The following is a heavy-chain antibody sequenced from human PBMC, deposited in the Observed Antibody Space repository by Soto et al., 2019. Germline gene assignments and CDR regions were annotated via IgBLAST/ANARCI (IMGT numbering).Heavy chain of an antibody. J-gene: IGHJ4*02. V-gene: IGHV4-34*01. CDR2: INEKGSA. CDR1: SGSISGHF. Sequence: QVHLQQWGTGLLEPSKTLSLTCAVESGSISGHFWSWIRQTPGKGLEWIGEINEKGSAVHNPSLKSRVTISIDTSEKQFSLKLNSVTATDTAVYYCARGRQQYFGELSGQFDFWGQGTLVTVSS. CDR3: ARGRQQYFGELSGQFDF. D-gene: IGHD4-4*01.